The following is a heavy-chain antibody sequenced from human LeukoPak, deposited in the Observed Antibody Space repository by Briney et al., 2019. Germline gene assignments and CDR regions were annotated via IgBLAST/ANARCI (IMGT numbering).Heavy chain of an antibody. V-gene: IGHV3-20*04. CDR2: INWSGGST. J-gene: IGHJ3*02. CDR1: GFTFDDYG. D-gene: IGHD3-22*01. Sequence: PGGSLRLSCAASGFTFDDYGMSWVRQAPGKGLEWVSGINWSGGSTGYADSVKGRFTISRDNAKNSLYLQMNSLRAEDTALYYCARAHPHYYDSSGYYFGAFDIWGQGTMVTVSS. CDR3: ARAHPHYYDSSGYYFGAFDI.